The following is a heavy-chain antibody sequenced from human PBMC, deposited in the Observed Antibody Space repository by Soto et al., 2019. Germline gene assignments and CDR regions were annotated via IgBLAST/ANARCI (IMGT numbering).Heavy chain of an antibody. V-gene: IGHV3-15*01. Sequence: PGGSLTLSCAVSGFTFSHGWMTCVRQTPGKVLEWVGLIKSKAARETVDYAAPVKGRFPISRDDSQNTLYLQMDSLKTEDTAVYYCTTDRRLTGGSNALYWGQGTLVTVSS. D-gene: IGHD2-8*02. CDR1: GFTFSHGW. J-gene: IGHJ4*02. CDR2: IKSKAARETV. CDR3: TTDRRLTGGSNALY.